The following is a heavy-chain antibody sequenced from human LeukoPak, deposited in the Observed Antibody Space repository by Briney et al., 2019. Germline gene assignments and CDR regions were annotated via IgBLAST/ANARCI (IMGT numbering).Heavy chain of an antibody. D-gene: IGHD3-10*02. Sequence: GGCLRLSCAVSGFTLSHYMMIWVRQAPGEGLEWVANMRSDGSATFYADSVKGRFTISRDYAKNSLYLQMNSLTAEDTAVYFCARDNNFVLDYWGQGTLVTVSS. CDR1: GFTLSHYM. V-gene: IGHV3-7*01. CDR3: ARDNNFVLDY. CDR2: MRSDGSAT. J-gene: IGHJ4*02.